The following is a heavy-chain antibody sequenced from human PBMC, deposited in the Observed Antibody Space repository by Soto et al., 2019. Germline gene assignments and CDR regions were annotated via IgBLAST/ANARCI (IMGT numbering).Heavy chain of an antibody. CDR2: ISSSSSYI. CDR1: GFTFSSYS. V-gene: IGHV3-21*01. CDR3: ARDSDYGGNSLPDY. D-gene: IGHD4-17*01. Sequence: ESGGGLVKPGGSLRLSCAASGFTFSSYSMNWVRQAPGKGLEWVSSISSSSSYIYYADSVKGRFTISRDNAKNSLYLQMNSLRAEDTAVYYCARDSDYGGNSLPDYWGQGTLVTVSS. J-gene: IGHJ4*02.